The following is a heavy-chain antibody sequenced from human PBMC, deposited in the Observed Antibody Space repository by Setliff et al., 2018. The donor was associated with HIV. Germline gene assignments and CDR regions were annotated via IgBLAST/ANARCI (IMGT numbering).Heavy chain of an antibody. V-gene: IGHV3-48*03. Sequence: PVGSLRLSCAASGFTFSSYEMNWVRQAPGKGLEWVSYISSSGSTIYYADSVKGRFTISRDNAKNSLYLQMNSLRAEDTAVYYCAREGDGGYELGYYFDYWGQGTLVTVSS. CDR1: GFTFSSYE. CDR2: ISSSGSTI. D-gene: IGHD5-12*01. CDR3: AREGDGGYELGYYFDY. J-gene: IGHJ4*02.